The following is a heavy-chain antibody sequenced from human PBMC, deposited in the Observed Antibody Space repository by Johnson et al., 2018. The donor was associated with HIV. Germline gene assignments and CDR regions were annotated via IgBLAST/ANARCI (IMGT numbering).Heavy chain of an antibody. Sequence: EMQLVESGGGLVQPGGSLRLSCVASGFTVSSSYMSWVRQAPGKGLEWASGISGSGTSKYYADSVKGRFTISRDNSKDTLFLHMNSLRAEDTGVYYCAKDGDWDTVAHAFDIWGQGTMVSVSS. CDR1: GFTVSSSY. D-gene: IGHD5-12*01. CDR2: ISGSGTSK. J-gene: IGHJ3*02. V-gene: IGHV3-23*04. CDR3: AKDGDWDTVAHAFDI.